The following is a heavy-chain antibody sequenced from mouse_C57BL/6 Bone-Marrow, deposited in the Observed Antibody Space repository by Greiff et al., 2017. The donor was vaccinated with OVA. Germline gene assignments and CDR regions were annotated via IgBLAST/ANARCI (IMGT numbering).Heavy chain of an antibody. V-gene: IGHV5-9-1*02. D-gene: IGHD2-3*01. J-gene: IGHJ2*01. CDR3: TRDGGFDY. Sequence: EVKLVESGAGLVKPGGSLKLSCAASGFTFSSYAMSWVRQTPEKRLEWVAYISSGGDYIYYADTVKGRFTISRDNARNTLYMHMSSLKSEDTAMYYCTRDGGFDYWGQGTTLTVSS. CDR2: ISSGGDYI. CDR1: GFTFSSYA.